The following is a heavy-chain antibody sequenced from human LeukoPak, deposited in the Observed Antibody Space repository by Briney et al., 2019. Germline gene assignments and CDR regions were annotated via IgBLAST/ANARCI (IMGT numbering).Heavy chain of an antibody. J-gene: IGHJ6*02. CDR2: IYHSGST. CDR1: GGSISSGGYS. D-gene: IGHD3-10*01. V-gene: IGHV4-30-2*01. CDR3: ARQSITMVRGVRRYYYYGMDV. Sequence: SETLSLTCAVSGGSISSGGYSWSWIRQPPGKGLEWIGYIYHSGSTYYNPSLKSRVTISVDRSKNQFSLKLSSVTAADTAVYYCARQSITMVRGVRRYYYYGMDVWGQGTTVTVSS.